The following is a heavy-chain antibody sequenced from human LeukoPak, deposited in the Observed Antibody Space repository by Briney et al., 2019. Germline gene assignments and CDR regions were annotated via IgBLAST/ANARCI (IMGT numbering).Heavy chain of an antibody. CDR2: ISGSGGST. V-gene: IGHV3-23*01. CDR1: GFTFSDYY. J-gene: IGHJ5*02. Sequence: GGSLRLSCAASGFTFSDYYMSWIRQAPGKGLEWVSAISGSGGSTYYADSVKGRFTISRDNSKNTLYLQMNSLRAEDTAVYYCAKDYYYGSGTPPNWFDPWGQGTLVTVSS. D-gene: IGHD3-10*01. CDR3: AKDYYYGSGTPPNWFDP.